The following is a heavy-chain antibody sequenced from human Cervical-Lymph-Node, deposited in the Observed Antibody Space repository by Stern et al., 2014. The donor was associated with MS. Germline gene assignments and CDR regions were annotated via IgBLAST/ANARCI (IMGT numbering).Heavy chain of an antibody. V-gene: IGHV3-30*04. Sequence: VQLLESGGGVVQPGGSLRLSCAGSGFVFRRYALHWVRQAPGKGLEWVALISYDGRHKYYTDAVKGLFTVSRDNSNNTVDLEMNSLRLEDTAVYYCAKGGSGSYLDWGQGSLVTVSS. J-gene: IGHJ4*02. CDR3: AKGGSGSYLD. D-gene: IGHD1-26*01. CDR1: GFVFRRYA. CDR2: ISYDGRHK.